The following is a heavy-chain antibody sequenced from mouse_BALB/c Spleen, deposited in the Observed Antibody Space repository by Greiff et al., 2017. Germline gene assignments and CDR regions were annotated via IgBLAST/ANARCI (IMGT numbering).Heavy chain of an antibody. J-gene: IGHJ1*01. V-gene: IGHV3-6*02. D-gene: IGHD4-1*01. CDR2: ISYDGSN. Sequence: VQLQQSGPGLVKPSQSLSLTCSVTGYSITSGYYWNWIRQFPGNKLEWMGYISYDGSNNYNPSLKNRISITRDTSKNQFFLKLNSVTTEDTATYYCARNWDRYFDVWGAGTTVTVSS. CDR1: GYSITSGYY. CDR3: ARNWDRYFDV.